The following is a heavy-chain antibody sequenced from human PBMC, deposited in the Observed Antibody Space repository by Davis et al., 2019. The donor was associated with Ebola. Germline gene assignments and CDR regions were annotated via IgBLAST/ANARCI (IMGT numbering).Heavy chain of an antibody. CDR3: ASHWGMVSALAYCGGDCYPLDY. Sequence: AASVKVSCKASGGTFSSYAISWVRQAPGQGLEWMGGIIPIFGTANYAQKFQGRVTITADESTSTAYMELSSLRSEDTAVYYCASHWGMVSALAYCGGDCYPLDYWGQGTLVTVSS. CDR2: IIPIFGTA. V-gene: IGHV1-69*13. J-gene: IGHJ4*02. D-gene: IGHD2-21*02. CDR1: GGTFSSYA.